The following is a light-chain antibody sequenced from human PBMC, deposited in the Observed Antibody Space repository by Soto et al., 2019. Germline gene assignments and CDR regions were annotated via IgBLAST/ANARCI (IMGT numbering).Light chain of an antibody. CDR2: DAS. Sequence: DIQMTQSPSTLSASVGDRVTITCRASQRISSWLAWYQQKPGKAPKLLIYDASSLESGVPSRFSGSGSGTECTLTISSLQPDDFATYYCQQYNSDPWTFGQGTKVEIK. J-gene: IGKJ1*01. V-gene: IGKV1-5*01. CDR3: QQYNSDPWT. CDR1: QRISSW.